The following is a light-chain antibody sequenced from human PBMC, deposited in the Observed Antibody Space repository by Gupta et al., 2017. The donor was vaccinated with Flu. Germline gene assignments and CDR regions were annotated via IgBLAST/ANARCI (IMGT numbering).Light chain of an antibody. CDR2: TAS. CDR1: QSPLDSDDINTY. Sequence: DIVMTPTPLSLPVTPGEPASISFSSSQSPLDSDDINTYLDWYLQKPGQSPQLLIYTASYRETGVPERFSGSGSGTDFTLNISRVEAEDVGIYYCKQSYKIPKTFGRGTKLEIK. J-gene: IGKJ4*01. CDR3: KQSYKIPKT. V-gene: IGKV2-40*01.